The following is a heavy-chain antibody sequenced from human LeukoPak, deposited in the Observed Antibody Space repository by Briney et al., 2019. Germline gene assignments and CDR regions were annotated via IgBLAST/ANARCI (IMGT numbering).Heavy chain of an antibody. CDR1: GFTFSDYY. J-gene: IGHJ4*02. Sequence: PGGSLRLSCAASGFTFSDYYMSWIRQAPGKGLEWVSYISSSGSTIYYADSVKGRFTISRDNAKNTLYLQMNSLRAEDTAVYYCARGVYNWNYAMFLWGQGTLVTVSS. CDR2: ISSSGSTI. V-gene: IGHV3-11*04. CDR3: ARGVYNWNYAMFL. D-gene: IGHD1-7*01.